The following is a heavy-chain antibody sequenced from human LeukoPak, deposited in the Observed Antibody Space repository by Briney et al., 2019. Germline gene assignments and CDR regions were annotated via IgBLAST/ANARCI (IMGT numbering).Heavy chain of an antibody. CDR1: GGSISNSGYY. V-gene: IGHV4-39*01. D-gene: IGHD3-22*01. CDR3: ARQHYDSSGYYYHAY. CDR2: IYYSGST. Sequence: KPSETLSLTCTVSGGSISNSGYYWGWIRQPPGKGLEWIGTIYYSGSTYYNPSPKSRVTISVDTSENQFSLKLSSVTAADTAVYYCARQHYDSSGYYYHAYWGQGALVTVSS. J-gene: IGHJ4*02.